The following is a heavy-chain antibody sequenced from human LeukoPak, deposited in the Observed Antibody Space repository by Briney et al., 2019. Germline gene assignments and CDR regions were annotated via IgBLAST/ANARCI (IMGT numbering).Heavy chain of an antibody. CDR3: AVSIAAAGTFAGDYYYYYGMDV. Sequence: KASETLSLTCTVSGVSISSGSYYWSWIRHPAGKGLEWIGRIYTSGSTNYNPSLKSRVTISVDTSKNQFSLKLSSVTAADTAVYYCAVSIAAAGTFAGDYYYYYGMDVWGQGTTVTVSS. D-gene: IGHD6-13*01. J-gene: IGHJ6*02. CDR1: GVSISSGSYY. CDR2: IYTSGST. V-gene: IGHV4-61*02.